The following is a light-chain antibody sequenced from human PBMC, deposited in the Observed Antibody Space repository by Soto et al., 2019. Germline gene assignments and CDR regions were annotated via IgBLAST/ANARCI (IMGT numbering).Light chain of an antibody. Sequence: IQLTQSPSSLSASVGDRVTITCRASQGISSYLAWYQQKPGKAPKLLIYAASTLQSGVPSRFSGSGSGTDFTLTISSLQPEDFATYYCQQHNSYPLAFGQWTKLEIK. J-gene: IGKJ2*01. CDR3: QQHNSYPLA. CDR2: AAS. V-gene: IGKV1-9*01. CDR1: QGISSY.